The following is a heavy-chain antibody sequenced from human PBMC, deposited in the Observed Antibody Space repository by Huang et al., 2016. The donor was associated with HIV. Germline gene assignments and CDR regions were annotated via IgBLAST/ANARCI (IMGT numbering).Heavy chain of an antibody. CDR1: GYTFTGHY. CDR2: VNQNRGGT. J-gene: IGHJ3*02. D-gene: IGHD4-4*01. V-gene: IGHV1-2*02. CDR3: GRNRYITYDKDAFDM. Sequence: QFQLVQSGAEVKKPGASVKVSCQASGYTFTGHYMHWVRQAPGQGLERMGWVNQNRGGTNDAQKFQGRVTMTRDTSNSTAYMELSRLRSDDTAMYYCGRNRYITYDKDAFDMWGQETMVTVSS.